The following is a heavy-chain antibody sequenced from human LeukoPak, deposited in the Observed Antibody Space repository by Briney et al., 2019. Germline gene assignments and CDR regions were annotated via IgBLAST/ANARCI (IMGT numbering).Heavy chain of an antibody. Sequence: SETLSLTCAVYGGSFSGYYWSWIRQPPGKGLEWIGEINHSGSTNYNPSLKSRVTISVDTSKNQFSLKLSSVTAADTAVYYCARLLRLYFDYWGQGTLVTVSS. V-gene: IGHV4-34*01. CDR2: INHSGST. CDR3: ARLLRLYFDY. J-gene: IGHJ4*02. D-gene: IGHD4-17*01. CDR1: GGSFSGYY.